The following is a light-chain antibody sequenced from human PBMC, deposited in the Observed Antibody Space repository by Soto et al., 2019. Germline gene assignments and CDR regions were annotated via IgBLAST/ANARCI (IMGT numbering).Light chain of an antibody. Sequence: QSALTQPASVSGSPGQSITISCTGTSSDVGGYNYVSWYQQYPGKAPKLMIYEVSNRPSGVPDRFSASKSGTSASLAISGLQSEDEADYYCEAWDADLGGPFFGGGTKLTVL. J-gene: IGLJ2*01. CDR1: SSDVGGYNY. CDR2: EVS. V-gene: IGLV2-14*01. CDR3: EAWDADLGGPF.